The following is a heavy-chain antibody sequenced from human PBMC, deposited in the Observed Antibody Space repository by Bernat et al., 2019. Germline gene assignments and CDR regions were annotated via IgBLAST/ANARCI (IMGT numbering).Heavy chain of an antibody. CDR3: ARGRLYCSGGSCYGTPLTNWFDP. CDR1: GGSFSGYY. V-gene: IGHV4-34*01. Sequence: QVQLQQWGAGLLKPSETLSLTCAVYGGSFSGYYWSWIRQPPGKGLEWIGEINHSGSTNYNPSLKSRVTISVDTSKNQFSLKLRSGTAAGTAVYYCARGRLYCSGGSCYGTPLTNWFDPWAREPWSPSPQ. D-gene: IGHD2-15*01. CDR2: INHSGST. J-gene: IGHJ5*02.